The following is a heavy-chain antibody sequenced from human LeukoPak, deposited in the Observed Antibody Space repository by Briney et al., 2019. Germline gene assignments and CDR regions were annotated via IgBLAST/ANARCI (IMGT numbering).Heavy chain of an antibody. CDR3: ARSLRVAVAASY. CDR1: GFTFNKYG. D-gene: IGHD6-19*01. J-gene: IGHJ4*02. CDR2: IKQDGSEK. V-gene: IGHV3-7*01. Sequence: GESLRLSCAASGFTFNKYGMSWVRQAPGKGLEWVANIKQDGSEKYYVDSLKGRFTISRDNAKNSLYLQMNSLTAEDTAIYYCARSLRVAVAASYWGQGTLVTVSS.